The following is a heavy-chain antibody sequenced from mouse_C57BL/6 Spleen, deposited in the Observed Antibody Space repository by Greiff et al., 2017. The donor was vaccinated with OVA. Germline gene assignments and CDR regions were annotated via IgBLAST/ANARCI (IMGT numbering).Heavy chain of an antibody. CDR2: IYPGDGDT. CDR1: GYAFSSSW. V-gene: IGHV1-82*01. Sequence: VQRVESGPELVKPGASVKISCKASGYAFSSSWMNWVKQRPGKGLEWIGRIYPGDGDTNYNGKFKGKATLTADKSSSTAYMQLSSLTSEDSAVYFCATIYDGYYVNFDYWGQGTTLTVSS. D-gene: IGHD2-3*01. CDR3: ATIYDGYYVNFDY. J-gene: IGHJ2*01.